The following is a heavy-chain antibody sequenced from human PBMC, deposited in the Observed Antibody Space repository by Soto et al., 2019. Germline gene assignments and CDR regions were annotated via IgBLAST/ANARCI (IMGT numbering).Heavy chain of an antibody. J-gene: IGHJ4*02. Sequence: QVQLQESGPGLVKPSQTLSLTCTVSGGSISSGGYYWSWIRQHTGKALGRMWYIYYSGNTYYNSSLKSRVTISVDTSKNQFSLKLSSVTAADTAVYYCARGPGSGWYDYWGQGTLVTVSS. D-gene: IGHD6-19*01. CDR2: IYYSGNT. CDR3: ARGPGSGWYDY. V-gene: IGHV4-31*03. CDR1: GGSISSGGYY.